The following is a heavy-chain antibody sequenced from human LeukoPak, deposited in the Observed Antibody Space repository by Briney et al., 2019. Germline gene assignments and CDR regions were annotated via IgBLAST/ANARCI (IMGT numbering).Heavy chain of an antibody. CDR3: ARVRSSSRTIYYYYYMDV. CDR1: GGSISSYY. D-gene: IGHD6-13*01. Sequence: PSETLSLTCTVSGGSISSYYWSWIRQPAGKGLEWIGRIYTSGSTNYNPSLKSRVTMSVDTSKNQFSLKLSSVTAADTAVYYCARVRSSSRTIYYYYYMDVWRKGNTVTVSS. CDR2: IYTSGST. J-gene: IGHJ6*03. V-gene: IGHV4-4*07.